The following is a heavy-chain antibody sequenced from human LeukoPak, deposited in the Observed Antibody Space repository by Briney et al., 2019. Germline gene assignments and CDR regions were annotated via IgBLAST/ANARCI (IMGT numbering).Heavy chain of an antibody. V-gene: IGHV4-34*01. J-gene: IGHJ4*02. D-gene: IGHD6-13*01. CDR1: GGSFSGYY. CDR2: INHSGST. Sequence: SETLSLTCAVYGGSFSGYYWSWIRQPPGKGLEWIGEINHSGSTNYNPSLKSRVTISVDTSKNQFSLKVSSVTAADTAVYYCARVSGDSSWSVGYWGQGTLVTVSS. CDR3: ARVSGDSSWSVGY.